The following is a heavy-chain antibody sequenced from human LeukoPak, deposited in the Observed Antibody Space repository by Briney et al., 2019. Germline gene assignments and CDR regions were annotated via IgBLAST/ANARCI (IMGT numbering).Heavy chain of an antibody. V-gene: IGHV4-59*01. Sequence: GSLRLSCAASGFTFTRYSMNWIRQPPGKGLEWIGYIYYSGSTNYNPSLKSRVTISVDTSKNQFSLKLSSVTAADTAVYYCARVVYYYDSSGLAFDYWGQGTLVTVSS. J-gene: IGHJ4*02. D-gene: IGHD3-22*01. CDR3: ARVVYYYDSSGLAFDY. CDR1: GFTFTRYS. CDR2: IYYSGST.